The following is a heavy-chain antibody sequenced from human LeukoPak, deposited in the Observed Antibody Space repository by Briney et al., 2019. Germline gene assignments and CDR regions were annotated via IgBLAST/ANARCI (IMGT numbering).Heavy chain of an antibody. CDR1: GYTFTGYY. D-gene: IGHD6-13*01. V-gene: IGHV1-2*02. CDR2: INPNSGGT. J-gene: IGHJ4*02. Sequence: EASVKVSYKASGYTFTGYYMHWVRQAPGQGLEWMGWINPNSGGTNYAQKFQGRVTITRDTSISTAYMELSRLRSDDTAVYYCARDSAAGTPIDYWGQGTLVTVSS. CDR3: ARDSAAGTPIDY.